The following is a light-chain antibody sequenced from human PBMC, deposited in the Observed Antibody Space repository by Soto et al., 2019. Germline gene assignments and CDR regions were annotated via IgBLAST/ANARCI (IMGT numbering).Light chain of an antibody. V-gene: IGLV2-8*01. Sequence: QSALTQPPSASGSPGQSITISCTGTGSDVGGYNYVSWYQQHPGKAPKLIIYEVTERPSGVPDRFSGSKSANTASLTVSGLQAEDEAEYYCSSYAGYNYAVFGGVTQLTVL. J-gene: IGLJ7*01. CDR1: GSDVGGYNY. CDR2: EVT. CDR3: SSYAGYNYAV.